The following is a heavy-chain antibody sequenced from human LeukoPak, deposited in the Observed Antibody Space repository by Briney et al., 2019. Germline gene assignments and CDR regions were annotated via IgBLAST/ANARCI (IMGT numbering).Heavy chain of an antibody. CDR1: GFTVSSNY. Sequence: GGSLRLSCAASGFTVSSNYMSWVRQAPGKGLEWVSVIYSGRTTYYADSVKGRFTISRDNSKNTLYLQMNSLRAEDTAVYYCASRINMLIANYWGQGTLATVSS. D-gene: IGHD3-10*02. CDR2: IYSGRTT. V-gene: IGHV3-53*01. J-gene: IGHJ4*02. CDR3: ASRINMLIANY.